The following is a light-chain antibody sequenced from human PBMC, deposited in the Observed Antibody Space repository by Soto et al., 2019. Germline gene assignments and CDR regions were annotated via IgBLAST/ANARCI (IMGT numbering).Light chain of an antibody. J-gene: IGLJ3*02. Sequence: QFVLTQPPSVSGAPGQRVTISCTGSSNIGAGYDVHWYQQLPGTAPKLLIYGNSNRPSGVPDRFSGSKSGTSASLAITGLQAEDEANYYCQSYDSSLSGWVFGGGTKLTVL. CDR1: SNIGAGYD. V-gene: IGLV1-40*01. CDR3: QSYDSSLSGWV. CDR2: GNS.